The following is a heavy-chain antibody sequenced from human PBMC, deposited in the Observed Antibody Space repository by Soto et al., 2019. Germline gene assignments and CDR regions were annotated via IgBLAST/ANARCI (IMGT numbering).Heavy chain of an antibody. CDR2: IYYDGST. Sequence: PSETLSLTCTVSGASISSGTFYWGWIRQPPGKGLESIANIYYDGSTYYNPSLKSRVTISVDTSKNQFSLKLSSVTAADTAVYYCARGQRITMVRGVITNWFDPWGQGTLVTVSS. CDR3: ARGQRITMVRGVITNWFDP. J-gene: IGHJ5*02. D-gene: IGHD3-10*01. CDR1: GASISSGTFY. V-gene: IGHV4-39*07.